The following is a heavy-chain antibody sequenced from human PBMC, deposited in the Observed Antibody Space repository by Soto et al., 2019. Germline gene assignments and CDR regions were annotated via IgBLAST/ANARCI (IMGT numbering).Heavy chain of an antibody. CDR2: IYGGGTT. J-gene: IGHJ4*02. CDR3: VQTTGWPGFDF. V-gene: IGHV3-53*01. D-gene: IGHD6-19*01. CDR1: GFAVSSKY. Sequence: EVQLVESGGGLIQPGGSLRLSCAASGFAVSSKYMTWVRQAPGKGLEWVSVIYGGGTTYYADSVKGRLTISRDTSKNTLYLQMNCLSAEDTSVYYCVQTTGWPGFDFWRQGTLVTVSS.